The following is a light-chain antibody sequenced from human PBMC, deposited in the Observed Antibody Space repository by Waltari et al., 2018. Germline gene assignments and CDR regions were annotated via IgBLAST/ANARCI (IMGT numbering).Light chain of an antibody. J-gene: IGLJ3*02. Sequence: QSALTQPASVSGSPGQSITISCTGPSSDVGSYNLVSWYQQHPGNAPKVIIYQANKRPSGVSDRFSGSKSGNTASLTISGLQAEDEADYYCCSYTGTTTPRLFGGGTKLTVL. CDR3: CSYTGTTTPRL. CDR2: QAN. V-gene: IGLV2-23*01. CDR1: SSDVGSYNL.